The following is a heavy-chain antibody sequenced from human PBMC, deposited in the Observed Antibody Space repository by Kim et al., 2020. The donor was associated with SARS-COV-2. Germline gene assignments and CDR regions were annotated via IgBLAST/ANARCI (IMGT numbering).Heavy chain of an antibody. CDR3: AKEGYNMVRGVIGSDAFDI. CDR2: ISWNSGSI. D-gene: IGHD3-10*01. CDR1: GFTFGDYA. J-gene: IGHJ3*02. Sequence: GGSLRLSCAASGFTFGDYAMHWVQQAPGKGLEWVSGISWNSGSIGYAYSVKGRFTISRDNAKNSLYLQMNSLRAEDTALYYCAKEGYNMVRGVIGSDAFDIWGQGTMVTVSS. V-gene: IGHV3-9*01.